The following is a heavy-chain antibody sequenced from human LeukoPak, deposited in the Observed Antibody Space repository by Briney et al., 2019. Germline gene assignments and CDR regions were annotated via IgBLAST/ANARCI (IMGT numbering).Heavy chain of an antibody. V-gene: IGHV1-69*05. D-gene: IGHD3-9*01. CDR3: ARSLRYFDWTARGDAFDI. Sequence: ASVKVSCKASGGTFSSYAISWVRHAPGQGLEWMGRIIPIFGRANYAQKFQGRVTITTDESTSTAYMELSSLRSEDTAVYYCARSLRYFDWTARGDAFDIWGQGTLVTVSS. CDR1: GGTFSSYA. CDR2: IIPIFGRA. J-gene: IGHJ3*02.